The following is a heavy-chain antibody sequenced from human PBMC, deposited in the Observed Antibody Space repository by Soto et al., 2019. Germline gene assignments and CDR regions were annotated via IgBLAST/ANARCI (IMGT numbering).Heavy chain of an antibody. CDR3: ARVSIVVVPAAIAWFDP. Sequence: SETLSLTCTVSGGSISSYYRSWIRQPPGKGLEWIGYIYYSGSTNYNPSLKSRVTISVDTSKNQFSLKLSSVTAADTAVYYCARVSIVVVPAAIAWFDPWGQGTLVTVSS. CDR2: IYYSGST. D-gene: IGHD2-2*01. J-gene: IGHJ5*02. V-gene: IGHV4-59*01. CDR1: GGSISSYY.